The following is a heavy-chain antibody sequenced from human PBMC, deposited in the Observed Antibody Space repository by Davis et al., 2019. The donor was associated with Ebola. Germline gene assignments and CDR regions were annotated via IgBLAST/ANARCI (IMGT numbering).Heavy chain of an antibody. V-gene: IGHV4/OR15-8*01. Sequence: ESLKISCAASGFTFSSYVMHWVRQAPGKGLEWIGEIYPSGSTNYNPSLKSRVTISVDNSKNQFSLKLSSVTAADTAVYYCARPIAASFQAYDAFDIWGQGTMVIVSS. D-gene: IGHD6-13*01. CDR3: ARPIAASFQAYDAFDI. CDR2: IYPSGST. CDR1: GFTFSSYV. J-gene: IGHJ3*02.